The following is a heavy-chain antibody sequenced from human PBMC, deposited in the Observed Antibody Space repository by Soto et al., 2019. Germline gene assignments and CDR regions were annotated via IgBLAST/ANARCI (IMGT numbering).Heavy chain of an antibody. D-gene: IGHD5-12*01. V-gene: IGHV4-59*01. CDR2: IYYSGVT. CDR3: ARVAADIASWLDP. Sequence: QGQLQQSGPGLVKPSEPLSLTCTVSGDSISTYNWGWIRQPPGKGLELIGCIYYSGVTNYNPPLKSRDTISVDPPENPLSLKLNSVTAADTAVYYCARVAADIASWLDPWGQGTLVTVSS. CDR1: GDSISTYN. J-gene: IGHJ5*02.